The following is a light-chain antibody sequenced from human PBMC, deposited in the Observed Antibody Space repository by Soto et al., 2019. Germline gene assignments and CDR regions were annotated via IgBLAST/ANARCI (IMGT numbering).Light chain of an antibody. Sequence: QSALTQPTSASGSPGHSVTISCTGTSSDVGGYNYVSWYRQHPGKAPKLIIYEVSKRPSGVPDRFSGYKSGNTASLTVSGLHAEDEADYYCSSYAGSSNLGVFGGGTKLTVL. CDR2: EVS. V-gene: IGLV2-8*01. CDR3: SSYAGSSNLGV. CDR1: SSDVGGYNY. J-gene: IGLJ2*01.